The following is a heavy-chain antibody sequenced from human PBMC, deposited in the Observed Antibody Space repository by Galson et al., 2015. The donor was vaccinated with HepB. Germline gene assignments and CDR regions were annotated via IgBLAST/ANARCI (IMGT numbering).Heavy chain of an antibody. CDR1: GFTFSSYG. Sequence: SLRLSCAASGFTFSSYGMHWVRQAPGKGLEWVAVIWYDGSSKYYADSVKGRFTISRDNSKNTLYLQMNSLRAEDTAVYYCAREGSVVGATSSYNWFDPWGQGTLVTVSS. V-gene: IGHV3-33*08. CDR2: IWYDGSSK. D-gene: IGHD1-26*01. CDR3: AREGSVVGATSSYNWFDP. J-gene: IGHJ5*02.